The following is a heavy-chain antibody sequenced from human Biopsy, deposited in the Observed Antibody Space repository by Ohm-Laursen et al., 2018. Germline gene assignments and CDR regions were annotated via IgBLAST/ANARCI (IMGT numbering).Heavy chain of an antibody. CDR1: GYTFTGQY. D-gene: IGHD2-15*01. V-gene: IGHV1-2*06. J-gene: IGHJ1*01. Sequence: ASVKVSCKASGYTFTGQYLHWVRQVPGQGLEWMGRINPHSGTTKFAQDFQGRVTMTRDTSITKAYMELRRLRSDDTAVYYCAKGQDLRGGAEYFQHWGQGALVTVSS. CDR2: INPHSGTT. CDR3: AKGQDLRGGAEYFQH.